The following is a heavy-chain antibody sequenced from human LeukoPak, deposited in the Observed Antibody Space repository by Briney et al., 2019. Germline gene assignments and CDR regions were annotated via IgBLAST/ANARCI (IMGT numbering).Heavy chain of an antibody. CDR1: GYTFTTYD. Sequence: ASVKVSCKASGYTFTTYDLNWVRQAPGQGLEWMGYMNPNSGKTGSSQKFHGRLTMTRSTSINTAYMELRSLRSDDTAVYYCARDPRGYYYGSGSYYSGWGQGTLVTVSS. CDR3: ARDPRGYYYGSGSYYSG. V-gene: IGHV1-8*01. CDR2: MNPNSGKT. D-gene: IGHD3-10*01. J-gene: IGHJ4*02.